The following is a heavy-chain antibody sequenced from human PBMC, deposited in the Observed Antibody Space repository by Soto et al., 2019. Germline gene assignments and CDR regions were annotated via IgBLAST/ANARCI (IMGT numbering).Heavy chain of an antibody. Sequence: GGSLRLSCAASGFTFSSYSMNWVRQAPGKGLEWVSSISSSSSYIYYADSVKGRFTISRDNAKNSLYLQMNSLRAEDTAVYYCARGALLWFGELFHWFDPWGQGTLVTVSS. CDR3: ARGALLWFGELFHWFDP. D-gene: IGHD3-10*01. CDR2: ISSSSSYI. V-gene: IGHV3-21*01. CDR1: GFTFSSYS. J-gene: IGHJ5*02.